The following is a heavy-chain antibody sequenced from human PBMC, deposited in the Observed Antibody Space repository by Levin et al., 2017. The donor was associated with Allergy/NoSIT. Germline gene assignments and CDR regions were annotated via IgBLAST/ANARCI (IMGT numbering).Heavy chain of an antibody. CDR3: ARGGRGSSSSWGWFDP. CDR2: IYYSGST. CDR1: GGSISSYY. Sequence: SETLSLTCTVSGGSISSYYWSWIRQPPGKGLEWIGYIYYSGSTNYNPSLKSRVTISVDTSKNQFSLKLSSVTAADTAVYYCARGGRGSSSSWGWFDPWGQGTLVTVSS. V-gene: IGHV4-59*01. J-gene: IGHJ5*02. D-gene: IGHD6-6*01.